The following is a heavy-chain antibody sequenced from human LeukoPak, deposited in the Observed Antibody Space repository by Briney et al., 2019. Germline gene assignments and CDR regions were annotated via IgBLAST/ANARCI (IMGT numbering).Heavy chain of an antibody. CDR3: AKDILGAGLFFAY. CDR1: GFTFSDYY. CDR2: ISHRVSDV. Sequence: GGSLRLSCAASGFTFSDYYMSWIRQAPGKGLEWVSYISHRVSDVQYADSVKCRFTISRDNARNSLYLQMNGLRAEDTAVYYCAKDILGAGLFFAYWGLGTLVTVSS. D-gene: IGHD1-26*01. V-gene: IGHV3-11*01. J-gene: IGHJ4*02.